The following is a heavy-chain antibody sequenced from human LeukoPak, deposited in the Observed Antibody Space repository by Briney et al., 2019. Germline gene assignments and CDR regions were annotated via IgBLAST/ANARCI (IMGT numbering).Heavy chain of an antibody. D-gene: IGHD2-21*02. V-gene: IGHV3-48*01. CDR3: ARSSVVTALDY. CDR2: ISSSSSTI. J-gene: IGHJ4*02. CDR1: GFTFDTYN. Sequence: GGSLRLSCAASGFTFDTYNFNWVRQAPGKGLEWVSYISSSSSTIYYADSVKGRFTISRDNAKNSLYLQMNSLRAEDTAVYYCARSSVVTALDYWGQGTLVTVSS.